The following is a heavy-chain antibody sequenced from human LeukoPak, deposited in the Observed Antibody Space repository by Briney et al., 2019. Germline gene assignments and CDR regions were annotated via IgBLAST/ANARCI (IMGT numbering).Heavy chain of an antibody. V-gene: IGHV3-23*01. CDR2: ISGSGAGT. CDR3: ARGQTLTF. Sequence: GGSLRLSCAASGFTFNSYGMSWVRQAPGKGLEWVSAISGSGAGTYYADSVKGRFTISRDNAKNALYLQMNSLRAEDTGVYFCARGQTLTFWGQGTLVTASS. CDR1: GFTFNSYG. J-gene: IGHJ4*02.